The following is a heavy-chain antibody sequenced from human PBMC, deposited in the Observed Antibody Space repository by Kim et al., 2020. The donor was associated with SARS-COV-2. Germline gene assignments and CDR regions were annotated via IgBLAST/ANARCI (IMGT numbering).Heavy chain of an antibody. J-gene: IGHJ6*02. V-gene: IGHV3-74*01. D-gene: IGHD3-3*01. CDR1: GFTFSSYW. Sequence: GGSLRLSCAASGFTFSSYWMHWVRQAPGKGLVWVSRINSDGSSTSYADSVKGRFTISRDNAKNTLYLQMNSLRAEDTAVYYCARDLVYDFWSGYLRADYYNGMDVWSRITTITVSS. CDR2: INSDGSST. CDR3: ARDLVYDFWSGYLRADYYNGMDV.